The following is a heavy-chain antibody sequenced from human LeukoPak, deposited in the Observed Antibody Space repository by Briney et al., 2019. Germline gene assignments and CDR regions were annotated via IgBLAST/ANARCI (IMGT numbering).Heavy chain of an antibody. CDR1: GFTFSSSS. D-gene: IGHD3-10*01. Sequence: PGGSLRLCSTASGFTFSSSSMTWVHQAPGKRLEWVSSISSSSSYIYYADAVRGRFTSCRDNAKNSLYLQMNSLGAEDTAVYYCARDRAPGSGSYDAFDIWGQGTMVTVSS. CDR3: ARDRAPGSGSYDAFDI. CDR2: ISSSSSYI. J-gene: IGHJ3*02. V-gene: IGHV3-21*01.